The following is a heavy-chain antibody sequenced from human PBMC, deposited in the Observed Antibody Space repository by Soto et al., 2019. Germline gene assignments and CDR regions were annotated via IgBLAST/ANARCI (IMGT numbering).Heavy chain of an antibody. V-gene: IGHV3-23*01. CDR2: ISGSGGST. Sequence: PGGSLRLSCAASGFTFSSYAMSWVRQAPGKGLEWVSAISGSGGSTYYADSVKGRFTISRDNSKNTLYLQMNSLRAEDTAVYYCAKRSYDFWSGLSDYWGQGTLVTVSS. D-gene: IGHD3-3*01. J-gene: IGHJ4*02. CDR3: AKRSYDFWSGLSDY. CDR1: GFTFSSYA.